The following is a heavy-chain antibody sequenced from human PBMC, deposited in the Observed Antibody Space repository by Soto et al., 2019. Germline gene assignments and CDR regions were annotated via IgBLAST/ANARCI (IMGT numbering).Heavy chain of an antibody. Sequence: QLVESGGGLFQAGGSTRLSCLVSGFTVSTYDMAWVRQAPGKGLEWASVIQSGGATYYADSAQCRVTLSKDNSKNTVYLKISSMRMEDTGVYSCVRVFCDSGVVDFWGQGSLITVSS. CDR3: VRVFCDSGVVDF. D-gene: IGHD3-10*01. V-gene: IGHV3-53*01. J-gene: IGHJ4*02. CDR2: IQSGGAT. CDR1: GFTVSTYD.